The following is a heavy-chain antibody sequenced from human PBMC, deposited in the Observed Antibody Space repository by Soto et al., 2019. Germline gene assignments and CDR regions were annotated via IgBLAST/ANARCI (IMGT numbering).Heavy chain of an antibody. CDR3: ARYYDILTGSPYDY. CDR2: ISAYNGNT. V-gene: IGHV1-18*01. D-gene: IGHD3-9*01. Sequence: QVQLVQSGAEVKKPGSSVKVSCKASGGTFSSYAISWVRQAPGQGLEWMGWISAYNGNTNYAQKLQGRVTMTTDTSTSTAYMELRSLRSDDTAVYYCARYYDILTGSPYDYWGQGTLVTVSS. CDR1: GGTFSSYA. J-gene: IGHJ4*02.